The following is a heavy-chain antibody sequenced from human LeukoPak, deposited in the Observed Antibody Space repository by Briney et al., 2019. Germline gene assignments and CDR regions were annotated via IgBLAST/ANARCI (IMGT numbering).Heavy chain of an antibody. CDR1: GGSISSSSYY. D-gene: IGHD3-9*01. CDR3: ARGAASRGWFDWLLHENYFDY. V-gene: IGHV4-39*07. Sequence: SETLSLTCTVSGGSISSSSYYWGWIRQPPGKGLEWIGSIYYSGSTYYNPSLKSRVTISVDTSKNQFSLKLSSVTAADTAVYYCARGAASRGWFDWLLHENYFDYWGQGTLVTVSS. J-gene: IGHJ4*02. CDR2: IYYSGST.